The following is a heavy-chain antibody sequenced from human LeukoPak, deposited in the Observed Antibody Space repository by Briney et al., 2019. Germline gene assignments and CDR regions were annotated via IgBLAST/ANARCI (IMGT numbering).Heavy chain of an antibody. V-gene: IGHV3-7*01. Sequence: GGSLILSCAASGFTFSSYWMNWVRQAPGKGLEWVANIKQDGSEKYYVDSVKGRFTISRDNAQNSLYLQMNSLKAEDTAIYYCAREVGTPQAFDIWGQGTMVTVSS. CDR1: GFTFSSYW. CDR2: IKQDGSEK. CDR3: AREVGTPQAFDI. J-gene: IGHJ3*02. D-gene: IGHD1-26*01.